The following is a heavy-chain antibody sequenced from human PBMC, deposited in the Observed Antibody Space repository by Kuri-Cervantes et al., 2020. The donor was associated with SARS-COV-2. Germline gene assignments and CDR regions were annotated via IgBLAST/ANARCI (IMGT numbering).Heavy chain of an antibody. J-gene: IGHJ4*02. CDR3: ARAQQWLEPNLDY. Sequence: GGSLRLSCAASGFTFSTYRMHWVRQAPGKGLEWVSVISFDESDKYYADSVKGRFTTSRDNSKNTLYLQMNSLRAEDTAVYYCARAQQWLEPNLDYWGQGTLVTVSS. CDR1: GFTFSTYR. CDR2: ISFDESDK. V-gene: IGHV3-30*03. D-gene: IGHD6-19*01.